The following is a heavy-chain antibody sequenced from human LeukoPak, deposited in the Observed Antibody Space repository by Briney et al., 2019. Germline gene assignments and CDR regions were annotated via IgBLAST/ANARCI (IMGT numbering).Heavy chain of an antibody. D-gene: IGHD3-22*01. CDR1: GYTFTNYG. CDR3: ARCYYDSSGYYIY. V-gene: IGHV1-18*01. J-gene: IGHJ4*02. CDR2: ISAYNGNT. Sequence: ASVKVSCKASGYTFTNYGITWVRQAPGQGLEWVGWISAYNGNTNYAQKLQGRVTMTTDTSTSTAYVELRNLRSDDTAVYYCARCYYDSSGYYIYWGQGSLVTVSS.